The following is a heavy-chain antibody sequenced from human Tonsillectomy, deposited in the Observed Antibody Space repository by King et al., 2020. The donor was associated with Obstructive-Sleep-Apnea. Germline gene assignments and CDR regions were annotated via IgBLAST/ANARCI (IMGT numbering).Heavy chain of an antibody. CDR3: ARAKGYCSSTSCYPREFDP. V-gene: IGHV4-34*01. CDR1: GGSFSGYY. J-gene: IGHJ5*02. Sequence: VQLQQWGAGLLKPSETLSLTCAVYGGSFSGYYWSWIRQPPGKGLEWIGEINHSGSTNYNPSLKSRVTISIDTSKHQFSLKLISVTAADTAVYYCARAKGYCSSTSCYPREFDPWGQGTLVTVSS. CDR2: INHSGST. D-gene: IGHD2-2*01.